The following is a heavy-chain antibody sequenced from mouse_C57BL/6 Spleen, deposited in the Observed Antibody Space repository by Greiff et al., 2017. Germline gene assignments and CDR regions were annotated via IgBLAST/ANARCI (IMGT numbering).Heavy chain of an antibody. CDR2: IYPGSGST. J-gene: IGHJ3*01. D-gene: IGHD3-2*02. CDR1: GYTFTSYW. Sequence: QVQLQQPGAELVKPGASVKMSCKASGYTFTSYWITWVKQRPGQGLEWIGDIYPGSGSTNYNEKFKSKATLTVDTSSSTAYMQLSSLTSEDSAVYYCARERGRQLKGFAYWGQGTLVTVSA. CDR3: ARERGRQLKGFAY. V-gene: IGHV1-55*01.